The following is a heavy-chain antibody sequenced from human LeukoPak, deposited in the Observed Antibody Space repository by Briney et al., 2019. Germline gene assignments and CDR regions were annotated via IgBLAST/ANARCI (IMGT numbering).Heavy chain of an antibody. J-gene: IGHJ4*02. D-gene: IGHD1-26*01. CDR1: GDSVSSNSAA. Sequence: SQTLSLTCAISGDSVSSNSAAWNWIRQSPSRGLEWLGRTYYRSKWYNDYAVSVKSRITINPDTSKNQFSLQLNSVAPEDTAVYYCARESPLSGRHRFVDYWGQGTLVTVSS. CDR3: ARESPLSGRHRFVDY. CDR2: TYYRSKWYN. V-gene: IGHV6-1*01.